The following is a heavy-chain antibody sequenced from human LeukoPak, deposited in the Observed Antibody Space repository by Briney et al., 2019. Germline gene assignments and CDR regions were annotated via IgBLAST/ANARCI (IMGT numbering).Heavy chain of an antibody. V-gene: IGHV3-9*01. CDR1: GFTFDDYA. CDR2: ISWNSGTI. Sequence: PGGSLRLSCAASGFTFDDYAMHWVRQAPGKGLEWVSGISWNSGTIGYAGSVKGRFTISRDNAKNSLYLQMNSLRAEDTAFYYCAKDHYSNYDGWFDPWGQGTLVTVSS. J-gene: IGHJ5*02. D-gene: IGHD4-11*01. CDR3: AKDHYSNYDGWFDP.